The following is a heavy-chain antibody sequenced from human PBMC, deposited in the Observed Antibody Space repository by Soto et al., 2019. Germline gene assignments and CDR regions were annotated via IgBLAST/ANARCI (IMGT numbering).Heavy chain of an antibody. D-gene: IGHD3-10*01. CDR3: AREMGYYGSGSPPVTLGY. J-gene: IGHJ4*02. V-gene: IGHV3-30-3*01. CDR1: GFTFSSYA. Sequence: GGSLRLSCAASGFTFSSYAMHWVRQAPGKGLEWVAVISYDGSNKYYADSVKGRFTISRDNSKNTLYLQMNSLRAEDTADYYCAREMGYYGSGSPPVTLGYWGQGTLVTVSS. CDR2: ISYDGSNK.